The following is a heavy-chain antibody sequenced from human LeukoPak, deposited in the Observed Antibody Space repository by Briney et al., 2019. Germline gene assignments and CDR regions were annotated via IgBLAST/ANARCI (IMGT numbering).Heavy chain of an antibody. CDR1: GFTFSSYG. Sequence: PGGSLRLSCAASGFTFSSYGMHWVRQAPGKGLEWVAVIWYDGSNKYYADSVKGRFTISRDNSKNTLYLQMNSPRAEDTAVYYCAKISGYCSGGSCYPFDYWGQGTLVTVSS. J-gene: IGHJ4*02. V-gene: IGHV3-33*06. CDR2: IWYDGSNK. D-gene: IGHD2-15*01. CDR3: AKISGYCSGGSCYPFDY.